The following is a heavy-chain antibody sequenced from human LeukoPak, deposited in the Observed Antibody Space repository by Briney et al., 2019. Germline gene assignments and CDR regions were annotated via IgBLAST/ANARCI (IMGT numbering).Heavy chain of an antibody. CDR3: GYGSGSYYGYYYYYMDV. CDR2: IIPIFGTA. Sequence: ASVKVSCKASGGTFSSYAISWVRQAPGQGLEWMGGIIPIFGTANYAQKFQGRVTITTDESTSTAYMELSSLRSGDTAVYYCGYGSGSYYGYYYYYMDVWGKGTTVTVSS. V-gene: IGHV1-69*05. J-gene: IGHJ6*03. CDR1: GGTFSSYA. D-gene: IGHD3-10*01.